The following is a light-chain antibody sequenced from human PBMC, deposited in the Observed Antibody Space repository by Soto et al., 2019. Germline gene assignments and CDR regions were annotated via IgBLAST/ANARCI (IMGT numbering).Light chain of an antibody. J-gene: IGKJ1*01. CDR2: AAS. Sequence: DIQMTLTPSSLSASVGKRININCRASQSSGTYLHWYQQKPGQAPKLLIYAASNLQSGVPSRFSGSGSGTVFTLTISGLQPEDFATYYCQQSSITPRTFGQGTKVDI. CDR1: QSSGTY. CDR3: QQSSITPRT. V-gene: IGKV1-39*01.